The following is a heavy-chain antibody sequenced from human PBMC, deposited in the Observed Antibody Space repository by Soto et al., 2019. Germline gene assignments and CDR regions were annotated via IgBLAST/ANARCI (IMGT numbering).Heavy chain of an antibody. D-gene: IGHD6-13*01. CDR3: DRGDHGSSWRYNGLDP. CDR2: MNPDSGNT. V-gene: IGHV1-8*01. J-gene: IGHJ5*02. CDR1: GYTFASYD. Sequence: GASVKVSCKASGYTFASYDINWVRQATGQGLEWVGWMNPDSGNTGYAQKFQGRVTMTRNTSISTAYMELSSLRSEDTAVYYCDRGDHGSSWRYNGLDPWGQGTLVTVSS.